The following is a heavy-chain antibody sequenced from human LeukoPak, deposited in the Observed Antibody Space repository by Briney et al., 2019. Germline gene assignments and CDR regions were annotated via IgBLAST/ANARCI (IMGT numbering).Heavy chain of an antibody. CDR2: ISYDGSNK. CDR1: GFTFSSYA. Sequence: GGSLRLSCAASGFTFSSYAMHWVRQAPGKGLEWVAVISYDGSNKYYADSVKGRFTISRDNSKNTLYLQMNSLRAEDTAVYYCARVTYYYDSSGYYSTPLYYLDYWGQGTLVTVSP. V-gene: IGHV3-30-3*01. J-gene: IGHJ4*02. CDR3: ARVTYYYDSSGYYSTPLYYLDY. D-gene: IGHD3-22*01.